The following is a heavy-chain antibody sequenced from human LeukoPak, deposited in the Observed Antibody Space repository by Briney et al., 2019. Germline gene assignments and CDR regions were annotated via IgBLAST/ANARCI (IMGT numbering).Heavy chain of an antibody. D-gene: IGHD2-15*01. Sequence: SETLSLTCTVSGGSISSYYWSWIRQPAGKGLEWIGRIYTSGSTNYNPSLKSRVTMSVDTSKNQFSLKLSSVTAADTAVYYCARGDIVVVVAATGAFDIWGQGTMVTVSS. CDR3: ARGDIVVVVAATGAFDI. CDR2: IYTSGST. CDR1: GGSISSYY. V-gene: IGHV4-4*07. J-gene: IGHJ3*02.